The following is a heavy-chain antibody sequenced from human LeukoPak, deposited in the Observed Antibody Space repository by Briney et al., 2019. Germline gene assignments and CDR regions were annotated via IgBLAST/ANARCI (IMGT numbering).Heavy chain of an antibody. J-gene: IGHJ4*02. D-gene: IGHD6-19*01. Sequence: QPGRSLRLSCAASGFTFSSYGMHWVRQSPGKGLEGVADISYDGSNKYYADSVKGRFTISTDNSKNTPYLQMNSLRAEDTAVYYCAKDYRLYSSGWSGSFGYWGQGTLATVSS. CDR3: AKDYRLYSSGWSGSFGY. CDR2: ISYDGSNK. V-gene: IGHV3-30*18. CDR1: GFTFSSYG.